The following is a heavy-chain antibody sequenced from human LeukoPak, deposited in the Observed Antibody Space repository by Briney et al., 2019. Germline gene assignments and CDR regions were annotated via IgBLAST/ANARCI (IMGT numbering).Heavy chain of an antibody. V-gene: IGHV4-4*07. D-gene: IGHD3-16*01. CDR1: GGSISSYY. J-gene: IGHJ5*02. CDR3: VRDHVSPGLSNWFDP. CDR2: IYTSGST. Sequence: PSETLSLTCTVSGGSISSYYWSWIRQPAGKGLEWIGHIYTSGSTNYNPSLKSRVTMSVDTSKNQFSLKVTSVTASDTAMYYCVRDHVSPGLSNWFDPWGQGTLVTVSS.